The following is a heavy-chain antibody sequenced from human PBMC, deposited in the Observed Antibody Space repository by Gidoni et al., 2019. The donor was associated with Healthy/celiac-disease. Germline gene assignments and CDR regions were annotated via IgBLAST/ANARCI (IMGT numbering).Heavy chain of an antibody. CDR2: IYYSGST. Sequence: QLQLQESGPGLVKPSETLSLTCTVSGGSISSSSYYWGWIRQPPGKGLEWIGSIYYSGSTYYNPSLKSRVTISVDTSKNQFSLKLSSVTAADTAVYYCARGEDLPSSYGYFDYWGQGTLVTVSS. CDR3: ARGEDLPSSYGYFDY. J-gene: IGHJ4*02. D-gene: IGHD5-18*01. V-gene: IGHV4-39*01. CDR1: GGSISSSSYY.